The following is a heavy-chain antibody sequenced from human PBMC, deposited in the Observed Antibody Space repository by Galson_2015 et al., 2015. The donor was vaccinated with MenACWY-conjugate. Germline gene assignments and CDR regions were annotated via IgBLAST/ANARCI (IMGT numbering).Heavy chain of an antibody. Sequence: SLRLSCATSGFTFTNYWMHWVRHDPGRGLAWVSRIDRDGSTATYADSVKGRFTISRDNAKNTLYLHMSSLRVEDTAVYYCARDRRDTVIYLPGNLMDYWGQGTLVTVSS. CDR3: ARDRRDTVIYLPGNLMDY. CDR2: IDRDGSTA. V-gene: IGHV3-74*01. D-gene: IGHD2/OR15-2a*01. J-gene: IGHJ4*02. CDR1: GFTFTNYW.